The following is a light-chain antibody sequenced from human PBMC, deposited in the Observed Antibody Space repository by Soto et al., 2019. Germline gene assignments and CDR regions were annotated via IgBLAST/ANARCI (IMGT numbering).Light chain of an antibody. CDR2: DAS. Sequence: EIVLTQSPATLSLSPGERATLSCRASQSVYTYLAWYQQKPGQAPRLLIYDASKRATGIPARFSGSGSGTDFPLTISRLEPEDFAVYYCQQRTNWPPTWTFGQGTKVEIK. V-gene: IGKV3-11*01. CDR1: QSVYTY. J-gene: IGKJ1*01. CDR3: QQRTNWPPTWT.